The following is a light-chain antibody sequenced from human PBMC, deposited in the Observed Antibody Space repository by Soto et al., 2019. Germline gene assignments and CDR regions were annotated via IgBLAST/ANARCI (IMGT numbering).Light chain of an antibody. Sequence: EIVLTQPPGTLSLSPGERATLSCRASQSASNNYLAWYQQKPGQAPRLLIYGASSRATGIPDRFSGSGSGTDFTLTINRLEPEDFAVYYCQDFDSPQWTFGQGTKVDIK. CDR1: QSASNNY. V-gene: IGKV3-20*01. CDR3: QDFDSPQWT. CDR2: GAS. J-gene: IGKJ1*01.